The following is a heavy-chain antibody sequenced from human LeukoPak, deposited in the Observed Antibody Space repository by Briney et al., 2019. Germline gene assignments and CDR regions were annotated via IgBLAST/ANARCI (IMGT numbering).Heavy chain of an antibody. J-gene: IGHJ6*02. D-gene: IGHD5-12*01. CDR2: ISYDGSNK. V-gene: IGHV3-30-3*01. Sequence: GGSLRLSCAASGFTFSSYAMHWVRQAPGKGLEWVAVISYDGSNKYYADSVKGRFTISRDNSKNTLYLQMNSLRAEDTAVYYCAREGNPPFKDGYSNYYYGMDVWGQGTTVTVSS. CDR3: AREGNPPFKDGYSNYYYGMDV. CDR1: GFTFSSYA.